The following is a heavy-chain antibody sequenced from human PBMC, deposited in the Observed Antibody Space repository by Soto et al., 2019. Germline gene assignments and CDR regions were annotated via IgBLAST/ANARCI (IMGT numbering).Heavy chain of an antibody. CDR3: AKAFRITMIVVVLYTSAFDI. Sequence: EVQLLESGGGLVQPGGSLRLSCAASGFTFSSYAMSWVRQAPGKGLEWVSAISGSGGSTYYADSVKGRFTISRDNSKNTLYLQMNSRRAEDTAVYYCAKAFRITMIVVVLYTSAFDIWGQGTMVTVSS. CDR2: ISGSGGST. D-gene: IGHD3-22*01. J-gene: IGHJ3*02. CDR1: GFTFSSYA. V-gene: IGHV3-23*01.